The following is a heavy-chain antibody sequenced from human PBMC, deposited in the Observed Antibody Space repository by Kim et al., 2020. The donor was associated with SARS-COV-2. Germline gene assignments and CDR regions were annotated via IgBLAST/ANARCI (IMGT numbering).Heavy chain of an antibody. CDR3: ARDLRVVATIPFYYYYGMDV. CDR1: GFTFSSYG. J-gene: IGHJ6*02. Sequence: GGSLRLSCAASGFTFSSYGMHWVRQAPGKGLEWVAVIWYDGSNKYYADSVKGRFTISRDNSKNTLYLQMNSLRAEDTAVYYCARDLRVVATIPFYYYYGMDVWGQGTTVTVSS. CDR2: IWYDGSNK. V-gene: IGHV3-33*08. D-gene: IGHD5-12*01.